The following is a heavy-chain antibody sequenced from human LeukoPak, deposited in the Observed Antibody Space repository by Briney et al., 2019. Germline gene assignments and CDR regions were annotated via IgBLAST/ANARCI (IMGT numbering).Heavy chain of an antibody. Sequence: SQTLSLTCTVSGGSISSGGYYWSWIRQHPGKGLEWIGYIYYNGSTYYNPSLKSRVIISVDTSKNQFSLKLGSVTAADTAVYYCARGVSFSGDAFDIWGQGTMVTVS. D-gene: IGHD1-26*01. J-gene: IGHJ3*02. V-gene: IGHV4-31*03. CDR2: IYYNGST. CDR1: GGSISSGGYY. CDR3: ARGVSFSGDAFDI.